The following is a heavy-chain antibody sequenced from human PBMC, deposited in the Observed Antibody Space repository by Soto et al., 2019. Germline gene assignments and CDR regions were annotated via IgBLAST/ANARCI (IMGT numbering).Heavy chain of an antibody. CDR1: GYSFTSYW. V-gene: IGHV5-51*01. CDR2: IYPGDSDT. CDR3: ARTYYYDSSGYHYRPLDY. Sequence: PGESLKISCKGSGYSFTSYWIGWVRQMPGKGLEWMGIIYPGDSDTRYSPSFQGQVTISADKSISTAYLQWSSRKASDTAMYYCARTYYYDSSGYHYRPLDYWGQGTLVTVSS. J-gene: IGHJ4*02. D-gene: IGHD3-22*01.